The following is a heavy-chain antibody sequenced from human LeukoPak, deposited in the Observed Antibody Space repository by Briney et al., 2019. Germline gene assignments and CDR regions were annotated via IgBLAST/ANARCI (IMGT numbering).Heavy chain of an antibody. Sequence: PSETLSLTCTVSGGSISSYYWSWIRQPPGKGLEWIGYIYYSGSTNYNPSLKSRVTISVDTSKNQFSLKLSSVTAADTAVYYCARDKWDYYYYMDVWGKGTTVTVSS. J-gene: IGHJ6*03. CDR3: ARDKWDYYYYMDV. CDR2: IYYSGST. CDR1: GGSISSYY. D-gene: IGHD2-8*01. V-gene: IGHV4-59*01.